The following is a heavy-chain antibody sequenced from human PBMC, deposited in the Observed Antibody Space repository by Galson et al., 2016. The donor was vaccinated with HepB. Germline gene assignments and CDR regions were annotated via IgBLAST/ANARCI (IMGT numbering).Heavy chain of an antibody. CDR1: GFTFSSYS. CDR3: ARDPGYCTGTSCHKDY. V-gene: IGHV3-48*02. D-gene: IGHD2-2*02. J-gene: IGHJ4*02. Sequence: SLRLSCAVSGFTFSSYSMNWVRQTPGTGLEWVSYISSSSSTTYHADSVKGRFTISRDNAKNSLYLQMNSLRDEDTAVYYCARDPGYCTGTSCHKDYWGQGTLVTVSS. CDR2: ISSSSSTT.